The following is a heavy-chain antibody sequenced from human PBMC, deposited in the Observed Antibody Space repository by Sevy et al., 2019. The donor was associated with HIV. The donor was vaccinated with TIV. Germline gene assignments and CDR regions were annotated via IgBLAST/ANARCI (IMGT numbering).Heavy chain of an antibody. Sequence: GGSLRLSCAASGFTFRIIYMNWVRQSPGKGLEWVGRMKSKTDGGTIDYAAPVKDRFTMSRDDSKNTLYLQMNSLKADDTAVYYCTTVGFPNWGSEAFHIWGQGTMVTVSS. V-gene: IGHV3-15*01. D-gene: IGHD3-16*01. CDR3: TTVGFPNWGSEAFHI. CDR1: GFTFRIIY. CDR2: MKSKTDGGTI. J-gene: IGHJ3*02.